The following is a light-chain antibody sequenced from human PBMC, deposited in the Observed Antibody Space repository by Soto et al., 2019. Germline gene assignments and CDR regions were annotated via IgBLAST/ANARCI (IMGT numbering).Light chain of an antibody. CDR2: SND. CDR3: AAWDDSVNGWV. J-gene: IGLJ3*02. Sequence: QSVLTQPPSASGTPGQRVTISCSGSYSNVGVHTVSCYQHLPGTAPKLLIYSNDERPSRVPDRFSGSKSGTSASLAISGLQSEDEADYFCAAWDDSVNGWVFGGGTKLTVL. CDR1: YSNVGVHT. V-gene: IGLV1-44*01.